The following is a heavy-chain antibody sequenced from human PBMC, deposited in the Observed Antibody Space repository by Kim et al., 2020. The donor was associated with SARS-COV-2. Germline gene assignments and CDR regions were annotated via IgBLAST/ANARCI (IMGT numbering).Heavy chain of an antibody. CDR3: AKDQHDYGDRVPAFDP. V-gene: IGHV3-30*02. Sequence: SVKVRLTISRDNHKNPLYLQMNSLRAEDAAVYYCAKDQHDYGDRVPAFDPWGQGTLVTVSS. J-gene: IGHJ5*02. D-gene: IGHD4-17*01.